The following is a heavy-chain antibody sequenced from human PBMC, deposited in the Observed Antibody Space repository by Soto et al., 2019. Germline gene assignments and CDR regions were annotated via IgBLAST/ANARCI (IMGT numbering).Heavy chain of an antibody. D-gene: IGHD2-15*01. J-gene: IGHJ5*01. CDR2: IYKSATT. CDR1: GDSISTVDYF. V-gene: IGHV4-30-4*01. Sequence: SETLSLTCSVSGDSISTVDYFWAWIRQPPGQALEYIGYIYKSATTYYNPSFEGRVAISLDTSKSHFSLNVTSVTAADTAVYFCARGRYCLTGRCFPNWFDSWGQGTLVTVSS. CDR3: ARGRYCLTGRCFPNWFDS.